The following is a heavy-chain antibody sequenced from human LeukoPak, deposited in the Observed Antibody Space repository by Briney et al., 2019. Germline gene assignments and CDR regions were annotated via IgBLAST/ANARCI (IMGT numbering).Heavy chain of an antibody. CDR3: ARDFSAAGSH. Sequence: GGSLRLSCAASGFTFSSYAMHWVRQAPGKGLEWVAVISYDGSNKCYADSVKGRFTISRDNSKNTLYLQMNSLRAEDTAVHYCARDFSAAGSHWGQGTLVTVSS. V-gene: IGHV3-30-3*01. CDR1: GFTFSSYA. D-gene: IGHD6-13*01. CDR2: ISYDGSNK. J-gene: IGHJ4*02.